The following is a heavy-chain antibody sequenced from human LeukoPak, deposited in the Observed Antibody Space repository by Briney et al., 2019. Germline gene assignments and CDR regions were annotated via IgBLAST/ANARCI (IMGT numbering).Heavy chain of an antibody. J-gene: IGHJ4*02. CDR1: GGSFSGYY. D-gene: IGHD3-22*01. CDR3: ARQGDSSGYYTARGY. CDR2: INHSGST. Sequence: SETLSLTCAVYGGSFSGYYWSWIRQPPGKGLGWVGEINHSGSTNYNPSLKSRVTISVDTSNNQFSLKLSCVTAADTAVYYCARQGDSSGYYTARGYWGQGTLVTVSS. V-gene: IGHV4-34*01.